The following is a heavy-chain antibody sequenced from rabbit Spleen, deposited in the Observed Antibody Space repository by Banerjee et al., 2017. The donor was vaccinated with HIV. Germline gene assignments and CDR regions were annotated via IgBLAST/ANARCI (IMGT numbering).Heavy chain of an antibody. Sequence: QSLEESGGDLVKPGASLTLTCTASGFSFSNRYWICWVRQAPGKGLEWIACIRIGSTDNNYYASWAKGRFTISKTSSTTVTLQMTSLTAADTATYFCVRDQAGDADYGPYYLNLWGPGTLVTVS. CDR1: GFSFSNRYW. CDR3: VRDQAGDADYGPYYLNL. D-gene: IGHD2-1*01. V-gene: IGHV1S40*01. CDR2: IRIGSTDNN. J-gene: IGHJ4*01.